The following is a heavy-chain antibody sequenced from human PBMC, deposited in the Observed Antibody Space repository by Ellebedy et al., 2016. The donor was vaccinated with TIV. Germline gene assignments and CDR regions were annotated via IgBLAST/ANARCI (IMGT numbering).Heavy chain of an antibody. D-gene: IGHD5-24*01. CDR3: ARGDRRDGYNYKQTRGGYFDY. CDR2: INAGNGNT. J-gene: IGHJ4*02. CDR1: GYTFTSYA. V-gene: IGHV1-3*01. Sequence: ASVKVSCXASGYTFTSYAMHWVRQAPGQRLEWMGWINAGNGNTKYSQKFQGRVTITRDTSASTAYMELSSLRSEDTAVYYCARGDRRDGYNYKQTRGGYFDYWGQGTLVTVSS.